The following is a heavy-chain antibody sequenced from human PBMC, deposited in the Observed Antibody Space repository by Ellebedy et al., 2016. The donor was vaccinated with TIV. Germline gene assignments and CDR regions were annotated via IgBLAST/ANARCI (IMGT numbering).Heavy chain of an antibody. Sequence: GESLKISCAAPGFTFSNAWMNWVRQAPGKGLEWVGRIKSKTDGGAADYAAPVKGRFTISRDDSKNTLYLQMNSLKTEDTAVYFCTTVHRYNYDSVWGQGTLVTVSS. CDR3: TTVHRYNYDSV. V-gene: IGHV3-15*01. CDR1: GFTFSNAW. D-gene: IGHD5-18*01. J-gene: IGHJ4*02. CDR2: IKSKTDGGAA.